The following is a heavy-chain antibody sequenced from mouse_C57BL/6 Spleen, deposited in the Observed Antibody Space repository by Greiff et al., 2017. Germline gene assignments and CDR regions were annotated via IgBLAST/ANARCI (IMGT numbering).Heavy chain of an antibody. CDR3: ARSGPYYSNSDYYAMDY. CDR2: INPYNGGT. CDR1: GYTFTDYY. Sequence: EVQLQESGPVLVKPGASVKMSCKASGYTFTDYYMNWVKQSHGKSLEWIGVINPYNGGTSYNQKFKGKATLTVDKSSSTAYMELNSLTSEYSAVYYCARSGPYYSNSDYYAMDYWGQGTSVTVSS. D-gene: IGHD2-5*01. V-gene: IGHV1-19*01. J-gene: IGHJ4*01.